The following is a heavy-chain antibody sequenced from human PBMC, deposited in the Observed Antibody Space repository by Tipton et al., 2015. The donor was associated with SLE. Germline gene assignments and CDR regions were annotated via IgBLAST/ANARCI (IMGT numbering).Heavy chain of an antibody. CDR1: GFSISSSSYT. D-gene: IGHD5-12*01. CDR2: IHYSGTT. Sequence: TLSLTCTVSGFSISSSSYTWGWIRQPPGKGLEWIGTIHYSGTTYYNPSLRSRVTISVDTSKNQFSLKLSSVTAADTAVYYCARGDIVATITYFDYWGQGTLVTVSS. V-gene: IGHV4-39*07. CDR3: ARGDIVATITYFDY. J-gene: IGHJ4*02.